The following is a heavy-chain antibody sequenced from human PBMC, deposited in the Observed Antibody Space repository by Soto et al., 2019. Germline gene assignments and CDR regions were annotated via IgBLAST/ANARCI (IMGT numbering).Heavy chain of an antibody. Sequence: VSGPTLVNPTETLTLTCTVSGFSLSNARMGVSWIRQPPGKALEWLAHIFSNDEKSYSTSLKSRLTISKDTSKSQVVLTMTNMDPVDTATYYCARTGIAVAGTFDFDYWGQGTLVTVSS. V-gene: IGHV2-26*01. D-gene: IGHD6-19*01. CDR1: GFSLSNARMG. CDR3: ARTGIAVAGTFDFDY. J-gene: IGHJ4*02. CDR2: IFSNDEK.